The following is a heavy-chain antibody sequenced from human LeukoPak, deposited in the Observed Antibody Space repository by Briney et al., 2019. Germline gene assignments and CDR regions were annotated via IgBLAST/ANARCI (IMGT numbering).Heavy chain of an antibody. Sequence: PSETLSLTCTVSGGSISSYYWSWIRQPAGKGLEWTGRIYTSGSTNYNPSLKSRVTMSVDTSKNQFSLKLSSVTAADTAVYYCARDQYYYDSSGYRFDYWGQGTLVTVSS. CDR1: GGSISSYY. V-gene: IGHV4-4*07. CDR3: ARDQYYYDSSGYRFDY. J-gene: IGHJ4*02. CDR2: IYTSGST. D-gene: IGHD3-22*01.